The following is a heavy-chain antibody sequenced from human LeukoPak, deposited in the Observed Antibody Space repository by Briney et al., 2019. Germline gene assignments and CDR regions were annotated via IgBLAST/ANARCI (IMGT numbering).Heavy chain of an antibody. J-gene: IGHJ1*01. CDR1: GFTFSNAW. V-gene: IGHV3-15*01. CDR2: IKSKTDGGTT. Sequence: GGSLRLSCAASGFTFSNAWMSWVRQAPGKGLEWVGRIKSKTDGGTTDYAAPVKGRFTISRDDSKNTLYLQMNSLKTEDTAVYYCTLLFNYSDSSGYYGEYFQHWGQGTLVTVSS. CDR3: TLLFNYSDSSGYYGEYFQH. D-gene: IGHD3-22*01.